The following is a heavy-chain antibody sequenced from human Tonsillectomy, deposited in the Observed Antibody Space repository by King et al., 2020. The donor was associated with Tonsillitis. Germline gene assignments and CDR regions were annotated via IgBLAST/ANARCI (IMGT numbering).Heavy chain of an antibody. J-gene: IGHJ4*02. CDR2: ISYDGSNK. CDR1: GFTFSSYA. V-gene: IGHV3-30*04. Sequence: QLVQSXGGVVQPGRSLRLXCAASGFTFSSYAMHWVRQAPGKGLEWVAVISYDGSNKYYADSXKGRFXISXDNSKNTLYLQMNSLRAEETAVYYCARVXXAAGXAFXXWGQXXXVTVSS. CDR3: ARVXXAAGXAFXX. D-gene: IGHD6-13*01.